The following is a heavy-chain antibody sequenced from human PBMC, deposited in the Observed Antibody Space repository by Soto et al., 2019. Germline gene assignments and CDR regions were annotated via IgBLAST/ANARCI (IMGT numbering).Heavy chain of an antibody. V-gene: IGHV1-18*01. CDR3: ARDLLGSCDV. J-gene: IGHJ3*01. CDR2: INTNNGNT. Sequence: QVQLVQSGAVVKKPGASVKVSCKASGYTFTSYGIGWVRQAPGQGLEWMGWINTNNGNTNSAQRLQGRVTMTADTSTSTGYMELRSLRSDDTAIYYCARDLLGSCDVWGQGTMVTISS. D-gene: IGHD2-15*01. CDR1: GYTFTSYG.